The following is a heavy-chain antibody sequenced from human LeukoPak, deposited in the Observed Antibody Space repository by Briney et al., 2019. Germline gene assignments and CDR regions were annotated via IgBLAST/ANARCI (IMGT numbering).Heavy chain of an antibody. CDR1: GYTFTGFF. Sequence: ASVQVSCKTSGYTFTGFFIHWVRLAPGQGLEWMGWINPKTGGTNYGQKFHGRVTVTRDTSVSTVYMELRRLRYDDTAVYYCARGREILVVPFYYYIDVWGRGTTVTVSS. CDR3: ARGREILVVPFYYYIDV. D-gene: IGHD2-2*01. CDR2: INPKTGGT. J-gene: IGHJ6*03. V-gene: IGHV1-2*02.